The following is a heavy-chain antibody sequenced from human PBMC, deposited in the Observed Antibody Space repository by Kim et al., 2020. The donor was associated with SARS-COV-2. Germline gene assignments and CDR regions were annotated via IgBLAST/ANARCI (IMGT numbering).Heavy chain of an antibody. V-gene: IGHV1-8*01. J-gene: IGHJ6*02. CDR2: MNPNSGNT. CDR1: GYTFTSYD. CDR3: ARSPFTMIVVVIKYYYGMDV. D-gene: IGHD3-22*01. Sequence: ASVKVSCKASGYTFTSYDINWVRQATGQGLEWMGWMNPNSGNTGYAQKFQGRVTMTRNTSISTAYMELSSLRSEDTAVYYCARSPFTMIVVVIKYYYGMDVWGQGTTVTVSS.